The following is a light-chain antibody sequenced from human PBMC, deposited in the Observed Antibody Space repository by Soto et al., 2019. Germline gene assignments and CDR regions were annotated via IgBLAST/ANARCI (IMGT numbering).Light chain of an antibody. V-gene: IGKV1-33*01. Sequence: DIQMTQSPSSLSASVGDRVTITCQASQDISNYLNWYQQKPGKAPKLLIYDASNLETGVPSRFSGSRSGTDFTFTISSLQPEDIETYYCQQYDNLPYTFGKGTK. CDR3: QQYDNLPYT. CDR2: DAS. J-gene: IGKJ2*01. CDR1: QDISNY.